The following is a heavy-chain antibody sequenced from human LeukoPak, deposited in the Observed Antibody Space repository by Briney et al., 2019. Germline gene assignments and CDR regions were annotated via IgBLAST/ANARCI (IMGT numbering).Heavy chain of an antibody. CDR1: GGSISSSNW. J-gene: IGHJ5*02. Sequence: SETLSLTCAVSGGSISSSNWWSWVRQPPGKGLEWIGEIYHSGSTNYNPSLKSRVTISVDKSKNQFSLKLSSVTAADTAVYYCARDRGELYRGWFDPWGQGTLVTVSS. CDR3: ARDRGELYRGWFDP. D-gene: IGHD3-10*01. CDR2: IYHSGST. V-gene: IGHV4-4*02.